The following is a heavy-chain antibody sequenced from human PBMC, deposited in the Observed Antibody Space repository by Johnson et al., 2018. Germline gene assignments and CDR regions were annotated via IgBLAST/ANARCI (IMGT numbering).Heavy chain of an antibody. CDR3: ANAPGLWVKGHEAFDV. V-gene: IGHV3-23*04. J-gene: IGHJ3*01. CDR1: GFTFSTDA. Sequence: EVQLVESGGNLVHPGGSLRLSCAASGFTFSTDAMNWIRQTPGKGLEWVSTISGSGGDTYYADSVQGRFTISRDNSKNTLYLQMNSLRADDTAVYYCANAPGLWVKGHEAFDVWGQGTMVTVSS. CDR2: ISGSGGDT. D-gene: IGHD3-10*01.